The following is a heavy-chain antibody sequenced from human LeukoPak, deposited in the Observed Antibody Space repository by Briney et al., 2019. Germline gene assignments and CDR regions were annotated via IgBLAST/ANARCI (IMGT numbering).Heavy chain of an antibody. CDR2: VYSSGST. Sequence: PSETLSLTCTVSVGSISSGGYYWSWIRQHPGKGQEWIGYVYSSGSTNYNPSLKSRVTISVDTSKNQFSLKLSSVTAADTAVYYCARYSYGGYYFDYWGQGTLVTVSS. CDR1: VGSISSGGYY. CDR3: ARYSYGGYYFDY. J-gene: IGHJ4*02. V-gene: IGHV4-61*08. D-gene: IGHD5-18*01.